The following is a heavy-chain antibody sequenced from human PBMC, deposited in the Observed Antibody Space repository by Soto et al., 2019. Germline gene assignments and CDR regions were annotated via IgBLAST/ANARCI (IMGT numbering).Heavy chain of an antibody. J-gene: IGHJ4*02. Sequence: PGGSLRLSCSASGFTFSNYVMNWVRQAPGKGLEYVSGITSNGGDTFYADSVRGRFTISRDNSKNTLYLQMSNLRTEDTGVYYCLVAAAAYWGQGTLVTVSS. CDR1: GFTFSNYV. V-gene: IGHV3-64D*06. CDR2: ITSNGGDT. CDR3: LVAAAAY. D-gene: IGHD6-13*01.